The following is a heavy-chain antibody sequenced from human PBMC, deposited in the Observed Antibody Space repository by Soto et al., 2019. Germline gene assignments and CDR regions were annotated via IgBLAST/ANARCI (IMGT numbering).Heavy chain of an antibody. D-gene: IGHD2-2*01. CDR2: ISAYNRNT. V-gene: IGHV1-18*01. J-gene: IGHJ4*02. Sequence: QVQLVQSGAEVKKPGASVKVSCKASGYTFTSYGISWVRQAPGQGPEWMGWISAYNRNTNYAQKLQGRVTMTTDTSTSTAYMELRSLRSDDTAVYYCAGLDCMSTSCYVPLGVINYWGQGTLVTVSS. CDR1: GYTFTSYG. CDR3: AGLDCMSTSCYVPLGVINY.